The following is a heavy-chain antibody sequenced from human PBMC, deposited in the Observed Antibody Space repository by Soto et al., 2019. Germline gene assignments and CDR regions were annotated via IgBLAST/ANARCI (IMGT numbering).Heavy chain of an antibody. Sequence: QVQLVQSGAEVKKPGASVKVSCKASGYTFTSYYMHWVRQAPGQGLGWMGIIDPSGGSTNYAQKFQGRVTMTRDTSTSTVYMELSSLRSEDTAVYYCARVVQCTGCYTVYNWFDPWGQGTLVTVSS. CDR1: GYTFTSYY. CDR3: ARVVQCTGCYTVYNWFDP. V-gene: IGHV1-46*01. J-gene: IGHJ5*02. D-gene: IGHD2-2*01. CDR2: IDPSGGST.